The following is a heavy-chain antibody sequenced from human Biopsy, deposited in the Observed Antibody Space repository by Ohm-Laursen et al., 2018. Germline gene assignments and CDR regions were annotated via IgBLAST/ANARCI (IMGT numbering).Heavy chain of an antibody. J-gene: IGHJ4*02. CDR1: GYNFNSYF. CDR3: ARDYYPYVDYLKDVPLCDS. V-gene: IGHV1-18*04. D-gene: IGHD4-17*01. CDR2: INTYSGNT. Sequence: ASVKVSCKASGYNFNSYFIHWVRQAPGQGLEWMGWINTYSGNTNYGKKFHDRVIMTSDTSTSTAYLEHRSLRSDDTAVYYCARDYYPYVDYLKDVPLCDSWGQGTLVTVSS.